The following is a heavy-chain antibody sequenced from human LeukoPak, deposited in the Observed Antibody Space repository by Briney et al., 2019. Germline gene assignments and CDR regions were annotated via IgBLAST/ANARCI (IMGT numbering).Heavy chain of an antibody. CDR2: INHSGSS. V-gene: IGHV4-34*01. J-gene: IGHJ4*02. D-gene: IGHD1-26*01. CDR1: GESFSGHY. CDR3: ARRPRNSGSYDGPSGLDY. Sequence: PSETLSLTCAVYGESFSGHYWSWIRQPPGKGLEWIGEINHSGSSNYNPSLKSRVTILVDTSKNQFSPKLRSATAADTAVYYCARRPRNSGSYDGPSGLDYWGQGTLVTVSS.